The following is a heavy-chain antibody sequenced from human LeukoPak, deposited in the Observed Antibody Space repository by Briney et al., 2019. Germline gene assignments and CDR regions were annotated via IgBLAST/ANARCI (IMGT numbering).Heavy chain of an antibody. Sequence: PSETLSLTCTVSGVSMSSSPYYWGWIRQPPGKGLEWIGTIYDSGNTNYNPSLRSRLTISVDTSRNQFSLKLSSVTAADTAVYYCARHDCNSSRCSVHWFDPWGQGTLVTVSS. CDR1: GVSMSSSPYY. V-gene: IGHV4-39*01. J-gene: IGHJ5*02. CDR2: IYDSGNT. D-gene: IGHD2/OR15-2a*01. CDR3: ARHDCNSSRCSVHWFDP.